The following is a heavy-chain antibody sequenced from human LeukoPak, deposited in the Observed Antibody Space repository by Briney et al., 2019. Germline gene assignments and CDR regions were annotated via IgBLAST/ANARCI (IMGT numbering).Heavy chain of an antibody. CDR3: ARQTGSGLFILP. J-gene: IGHJ4*02. Sequence: SETLSLTCGVYGGSFSGYYWNWIRQPPGKGLEWIGSIYYSGNTYYNASLKSQVSISIDTSKNQFSLRLTSVTAADTAVYYCARQTGSGLFILPGGQGTLVTVSS. CDR2: IYYSGNT. V-gene: IGHV4-34*01. CDR1: GGSFSGYY. D-gene: IGHD3/OR15-3a*01.